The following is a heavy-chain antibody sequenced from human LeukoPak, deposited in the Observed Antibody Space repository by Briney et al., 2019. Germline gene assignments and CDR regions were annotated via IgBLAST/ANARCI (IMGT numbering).Heavy chain of an antibody. D-gene: IGHD6-19*01. V-gene: IGHV3-23*01. J-gene: IGHJ4*02. CDR1: GFTFSSYA. CDR2: TSGSGGST. CDR3: AKDRGYSSGWYSDY. Sequence: GGSLRLSCAASGFTFSSYAMSRVRQAPGKGLEWVSATSGSGGSTYYADSVKGRLTISRDNSKNTLYLQMNSLRAEDTAVYYCAKDRGYSSGWYSDYWGQGTLVTVSS.